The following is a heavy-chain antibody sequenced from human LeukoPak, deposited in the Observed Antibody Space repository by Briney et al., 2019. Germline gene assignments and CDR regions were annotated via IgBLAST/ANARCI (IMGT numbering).Heavy chain of an antibody. CDR3: ARDRWELHPYNWFDP. Sequence: PGGSLRLSCAASGFTFSSYGMHWVRQAPGKGLEWVAVIWYDGSNKYYADSVKGRFTISRDNSKNTLYLQMNSLRAEDTAVYYCARDRWELHPYNWFDPWGQGTLVTVSS. D-gene: IGHD1-26*01. J-gene: IGHJ5*02. CDR2: IWYDGSNK. CDR1: GFTFSSYG. V-gene: IGHV3-33*01.